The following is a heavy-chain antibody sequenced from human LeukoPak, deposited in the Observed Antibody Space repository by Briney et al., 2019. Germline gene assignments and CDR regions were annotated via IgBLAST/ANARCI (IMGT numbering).Heavy chain of an antibody. CDR1: GGTFSSYA. Sequence: ASVKVSCKASGGTFSSYAMSWVRQAPGKGLEWVSAISGSGGSTYYADSVKGRFTISRDNSKNTLYLQMNSLRAEDTAVYYCAKDYSYGSLSDYWGQGTLVTVSS. V-gene: IGHV3-23*01. CDR2: ISGSGGST. CDR3: AKDYSYGSLSDY. D-gene: IGHD5-18*01. J-gene: IGHJ4*02.